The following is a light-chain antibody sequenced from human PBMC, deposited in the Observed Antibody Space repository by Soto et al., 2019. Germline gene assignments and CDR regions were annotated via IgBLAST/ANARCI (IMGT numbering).Light chain of an antibody. CDR3: QAWDSSTAI. V-gene: IGLV3-1*01. J-gene: IGLJ1*01. Sequence: SYELTQPPSVSVSPGQTASITCSGDKLGDQYACWYQQKPGQSPVLVIYQDSKRPSGIPERFSGSNSGNTATLTISGTQAMDEADYYCQAWDSSTAIFGTGTKLTVL. CDR1: KLGDQY. CDR2: QDS.